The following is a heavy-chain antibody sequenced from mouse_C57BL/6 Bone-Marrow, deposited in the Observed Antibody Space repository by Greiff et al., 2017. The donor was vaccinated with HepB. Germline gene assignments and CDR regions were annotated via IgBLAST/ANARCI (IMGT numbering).Heavy chain of an antibody. J-gene: IGHJ4*01. D-gene: IGHD3-1*01. CDR2: IRNKANGYTT. V-gene: IGHV7-3*01. CDR1: GFTFTDYY. Sequence: EVQLQESGGGLVQPGGSLSLSCAASGFTFTDYYMSWVRQPPGKALEWLGFIRNKANGYTTEYSASVQGRFTISRDNSQSILYLQMNALRAEDSATYYCASYHRDAMDYWGHGTSVTDSS. CDR3: ASYHRDAMDY.